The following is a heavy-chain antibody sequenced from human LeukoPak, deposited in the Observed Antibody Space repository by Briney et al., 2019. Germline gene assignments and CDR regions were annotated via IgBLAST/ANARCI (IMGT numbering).Heavy chain of an antibody. CDR1: GGAISSYY. J-gene: IGHJ6*02. Sequence: SETLSLTCTVSGGAISSYYWSWIRQPPGKGQEWIGYIYYSGSTNYNPSLKSRVTISVDTSKNQFSLKLSSVTAADTAVYYCARSGSSSSAPYYYYGMDVWGQGTTVTVSS. CDR2: IYYSGST. CDR3: ARSGSSSSAPYYYYGMDV. V-gene: IGHV4-59*01. D-gene: IGHD6-6*01.